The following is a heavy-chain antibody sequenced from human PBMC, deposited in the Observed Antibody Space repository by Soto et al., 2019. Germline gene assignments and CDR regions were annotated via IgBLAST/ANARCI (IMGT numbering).Heavy chain of an antibody. CDR3: ATYLVGALDV. D-gene: IGHD1-26*01. J-gene: IGHJ6*02. CDR2: IYPSDSYT. CDR1: GYSFTSYW. V-gene: IGHV5-10-1*01. Sequence: GKSIKISCKGSGYSFTSYWISWVRQMPGNGLQWMRRIYPSDSYTNYSPSFQGNVTISADKSISTAYLQWSSLKDSDTAMYYCATYLVGALDVWGQGTTVTVS.